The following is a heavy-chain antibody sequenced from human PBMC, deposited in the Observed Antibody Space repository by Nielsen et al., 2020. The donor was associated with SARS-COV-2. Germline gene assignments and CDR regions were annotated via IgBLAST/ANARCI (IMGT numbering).Heavy chain of an antibody. D-gene: IGHD2-15*01. V-gene: IGHV1-8*01. Sequence: ASVKVSCKASRYTFTTYDINWVRQATGQGLEWIGYMNPNSGNRGYSQKFQDRVTMTTDTSTSTAYMELSSLTAEDTAMYYCTRELRMDDSWGQGTLVTASS. CDR2: MNPNSGNR. CDR1: RYTFTTYD. CDR3: TRELRMDDS. J-gene: IGHJ4*02.